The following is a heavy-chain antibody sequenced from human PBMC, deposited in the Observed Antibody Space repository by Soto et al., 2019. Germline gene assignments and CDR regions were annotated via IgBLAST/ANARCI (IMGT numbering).Heavy chain of an antibody. CDR1: GFTLNIYS. J-gene: IGHJ4*02. CDR2: ISSSSTTI. Sequence: PGGSLRLTCAASGFTLNIYSMNWVRQAPGKGLEWVSYISSSSTTIYYADSVKGRFTISRDSAKNSLFLQMNGLRDEDTAVYYCARFDYDFWSGYLDYWGQGTLVTVSS. CDR3: ARFDYDFWSGYLDY. V-gene: IGHV3-48*02. D-gene: IGHD3-3*01.